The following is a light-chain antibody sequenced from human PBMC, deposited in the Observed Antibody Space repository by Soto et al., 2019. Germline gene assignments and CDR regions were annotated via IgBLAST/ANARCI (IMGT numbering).Light chain of an antibody. CDR1: QSVADNH. CDR3: HHYTRSPIFT. CDR2: DAS. Sequence: EVVLTQSPGTLSLSAGERATLSCRASQSVADNHLAWYQQKPGQAPRLLIYDASTRAAGIPDRFSGSGSGTDFTLTISRPEPEDFGVYFCHHYTRSPIFTFGPGTTVD. V-gene: IGKV3-20*01. J-gene: IGKJ3*01.